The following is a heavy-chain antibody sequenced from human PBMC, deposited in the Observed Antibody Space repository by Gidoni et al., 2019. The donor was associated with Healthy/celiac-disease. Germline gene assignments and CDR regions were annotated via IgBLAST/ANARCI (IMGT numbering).Heavy chain of an antibody. CDR1: GGSVSSGSYD. D-gene: IGHD2-2*02. CDR2: IYYSGRT. J-gene: IGHJ6*02. V-gene: IGHV4-39*01. CDR3: AGVVVPAVITHYGMDV. Sequence: QLQLQASGPGLVKPSETLYLTCNVSGGSVSSGSYDGVWIRQPPGKGREWIVSIYYSGRTYYNPSLTSRVTIAVDTSTNQFSLKLSSATAADTAVYYWAGVVVPAVITHYGMDVWGQGTTVTVSS.